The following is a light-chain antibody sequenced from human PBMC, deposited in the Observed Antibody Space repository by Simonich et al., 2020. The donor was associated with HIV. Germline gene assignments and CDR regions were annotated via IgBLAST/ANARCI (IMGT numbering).Light chain of an antibody. CDR3: QQYNSYSPTLT. J-gene: IGKJ4*01. V-gene: IGKV1-13*02. Sequence: AIQLTKSPSSLSASVVERLTITCRTSQGISSDLAWYQQKPGKAPKLLMHDASPLESGRPSRFSGSGSGTDFTLTLSSLQPQDFATYYCQQYNSYSPTLTFGGGTQVEI. CDR2: DAS. CDR1: QGISSD.